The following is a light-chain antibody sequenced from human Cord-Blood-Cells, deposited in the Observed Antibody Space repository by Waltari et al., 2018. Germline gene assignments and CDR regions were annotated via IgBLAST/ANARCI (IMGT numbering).Light chain of an antibody. CDR1: SSDVGGYTH. CDR2: DVS. CDR3: CSYAGSYTL. Sequence: QSALTQPRPVSGSPGPSVTLSCTGTSSDVGGYTHVSWYQQHPGKAPKLMIYDVSKRPSGVPDRFSGSKSGNTASLTISGLQAEDEADYYCCSYAGSYTLFGGGTKLTVL. V-gene: IGLV2-11*01. J-gene: IGLJ2*01.